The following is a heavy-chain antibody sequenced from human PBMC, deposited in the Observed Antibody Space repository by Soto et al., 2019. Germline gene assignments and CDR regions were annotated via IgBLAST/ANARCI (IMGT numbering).Heavy chain of an antibody. CDR3: AVVLRFSLPRRGLLYYYYGMDV. CDR1: GGTFSSYA. V-gene: IGHV1-69*13. J-gene: IGHJ6*02. CDR2: IIPIFGTA. Sequence: GASVKVSCKASGGTFSSYAISWVRQAPGQGLEWMGGIIPIFGTANYAQKFQGRVTITADESTSTAYMELSSLRSEDTAVYYCAVVLRFSLPRRGLLYYYYGMDVWGQGTTVTVSS. D-gene: IGHD3-3*01.